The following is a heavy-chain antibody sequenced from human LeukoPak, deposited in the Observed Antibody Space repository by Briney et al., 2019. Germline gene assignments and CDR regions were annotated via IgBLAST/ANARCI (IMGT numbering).Heavy chain of an antibody. CDR3: ASFRAVAGPDAFDI. CDR1: GGSFSGYY. Sequence: PSETLSLTCAVYGGSFSGYYWSWIRQPPGKGREWRGEINHSGSTNYNPSLKSRVTISVDTSKNQFSLKLSSVTAADTAVYYCASFRAVAGPDAFDIWGQGTMVTVSS. J-gene: IGHJ3*02. V-gene: IGHV4-34*01. D-gene: IGHD6-19*01. CDR2: INHSGST.